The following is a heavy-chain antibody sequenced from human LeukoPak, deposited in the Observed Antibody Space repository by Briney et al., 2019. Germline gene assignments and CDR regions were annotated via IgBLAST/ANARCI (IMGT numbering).Heavy chain of an antibody. V-gene: IGHV1-18*01. CDR1: GYSFTSCG. D-gene: IGHD6-13*01. CDR3: ARAAGGGYFDF. J-gene: IGHJ4*02. CDR2: ISAYNSNT. Sequence: ASVKVSCKASGYSFTSCGISWVRQAPGQGLEWMGWISAYNSNTNYAQNLQGRVTMTTDTSTSTVYLDLRSLRSDDTAVYYCARAAGGGYFDFWGQGTLVTVSS.